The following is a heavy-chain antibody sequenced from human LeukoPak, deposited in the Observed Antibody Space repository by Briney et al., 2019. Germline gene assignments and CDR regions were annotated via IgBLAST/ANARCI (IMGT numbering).Heavy chain of an antibody. D-gene: IGHD5-12*01. CDR1: GYTFTSYD. Sequence: ASVKVSCKASGYTFTSYDINWVRQAPGQGLEWMGWMNPNSGSTGYAQKFQGRVTITRNASISTAYMELSGLRSEDTAVYYCARGRSTGYPHYFEYWGQGTLVTVSS. J-gene: IGHJ4*02. CDR3: ARGRSTGYPHYFEY. CDR2: MNPNSGST. V-gene: IGHV1-8*03.